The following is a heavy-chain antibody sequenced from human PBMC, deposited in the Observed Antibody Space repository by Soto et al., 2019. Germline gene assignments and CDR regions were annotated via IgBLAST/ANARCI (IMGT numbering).Heavy chain of an antibody. CDR3: TVRAMGDVDS. J-gene: IGHJ4*02. V-gene: IGHV1-69*01. CDR2: IIPIFGTT. D-gene: IGHD2-2*01. CDR1: GGTFGTYI. Sequence: QVHLVQSGAEVKKPGSSVKVSCTASGGTFGTYIISWVRQGPGQGLEWMGGIIPIFGTTTYAQKFQGRVTITADESSGTADMDLSSLRSGDTALYYCTVRAMGDVDSWGQGTLVAVSS.